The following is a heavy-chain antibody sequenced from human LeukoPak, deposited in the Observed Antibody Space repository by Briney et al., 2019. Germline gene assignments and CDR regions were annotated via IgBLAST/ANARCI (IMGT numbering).Heavy chain of an antibody. CDR3: AKDRRACSSSSCYYRFDY. V-gene: IGHV3-23*01. J-gene: IGHJ4*02. D-gene: IGHD2-2*01. CDR1: EFTFSSYA. CDR2: ISDSGGST. Sequence: GGSLRLSCAASEFTFSSYAMSWVRQAPGKGLQWVSAISDSGGSTYYADSVKGRFTVSRDNSKNTMYLQMNSLRAEDTAVYYCAKDRRACSSSSCYYRFDYWGQGTLVTVSS.